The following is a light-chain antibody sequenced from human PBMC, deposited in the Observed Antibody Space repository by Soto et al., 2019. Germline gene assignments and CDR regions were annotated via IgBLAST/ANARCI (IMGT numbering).Light chain of an antibody. J-gene: IGLJ2*01. CDR3: SSDTSSRSLDVV. CDR1: SSDVGGYNY. Sequence: QSALTQPASVSGSPGQSITISCTGTSSDVGGYNYVSWYQQHPGKAPKLMIYDVSNRPSGVSNRFSGSKSGNTASLTISGLQAEDEADYYCSSDTSSRSLDVVFGGGTKLTVL. CDR2: DVS. V-gene: IGLV2-14*01.